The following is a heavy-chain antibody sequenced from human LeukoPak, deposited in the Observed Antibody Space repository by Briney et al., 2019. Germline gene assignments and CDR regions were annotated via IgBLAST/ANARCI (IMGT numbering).Heavy chain of an antibody. J-gene: IGHJ5*02. CDR3: AKDGPNYDILTGYMFDP. CDR1: EFTFSSYG. Sequence: TGGSLRLSCAASEFTFSSYGMHWVRQAPGKGLEWVAFIRYDGSNKYYADSVKGRFTISRDNSKNTLYLQMNSLRAEDTAVYYCAKDGPNYDILTGYMFDPWGQGTLVTVSS. CDR2: IRYDGSNK. V-gene: IGHV3-30*02. D-gene: IGHD3-9*01.